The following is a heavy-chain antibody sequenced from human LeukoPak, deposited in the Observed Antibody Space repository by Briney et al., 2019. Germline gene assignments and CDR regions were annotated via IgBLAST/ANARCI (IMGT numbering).Heavy chain of an antibody. CDR2: IYPGDSDT. D-gene: IGHD4-17*01. Sequence: GESLKISCKGSGYSFTSYWIGWVRQMPGKGLEWMGIIYPGDSDTRYSPSFQGQVTISADKSISTAYLQWSSLKASDTAMYYCARLLFRTQWTEPSYGDYNIRGDYFDYWGQGTLVTVSS. J-gene: IGHJ4*02. CDR3: ARLLFRTQWTEPSYGDYNIRGDYFDY. CDR1: GYSFTSYW. V-gene: IGHV5-51*01.